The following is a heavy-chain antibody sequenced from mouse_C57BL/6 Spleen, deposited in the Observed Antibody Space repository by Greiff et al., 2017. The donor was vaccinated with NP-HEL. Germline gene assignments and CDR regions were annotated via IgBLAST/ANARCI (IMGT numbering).Heavy chain of an antibody. V-gene: IGHV1-61*01. CDR2: IYPSDSET. J-gene: IGHJ2*01. CDR3: ARRVGGYFDY. Sequence: QVQLQQPGAELVRPGSSVKLSCKASGYTFTSYWMDWVKQRPGQGLEWIGNIYPSDSETHYNQKFKDKATLTVDKSSSTAYMQLSSLTSEASAVYYCARRVGGYFDYWGQGTPLTVSS. CDR1: GYTFTSYW. D-gene: IGHD1-1*02.